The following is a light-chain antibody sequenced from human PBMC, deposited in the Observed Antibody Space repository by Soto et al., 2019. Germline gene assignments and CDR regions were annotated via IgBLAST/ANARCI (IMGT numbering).Light chain of an antibody. V-gene: IGKV3-11*01. J-gene: IGKJ3*01. CDR1: QSVSSY. CDR3: QQRGNWLFA. CDR2: DAS. Sequence: EIVLTQSPATLSLSPGERATLSCRASQSVSSYLAWYQQKPGQAPRLLIYDASNRATGIPARFSGSGSGTDFTLTISSLEPEDFAVYYCQQRGNWLFAFGPVTKVDIK.